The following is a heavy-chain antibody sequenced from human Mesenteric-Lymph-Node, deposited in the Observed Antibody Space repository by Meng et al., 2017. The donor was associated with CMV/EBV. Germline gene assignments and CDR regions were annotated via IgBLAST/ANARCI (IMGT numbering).Heavy chain of an antibody. CDR3: ARGGDYFDY. J-gene: IGHJ4*02. Sequence: LSWAASGFTFSRYSRNWVRQAPGKGLEWVSSISTTSTYIYYADSVKGRFTISRDNAKNSLYLQMNSLRAEDTAVYYCARGGDYFDYWGQGTLVTVSS. CDR1: GFTFSRYS. V-gene: IGHV3-21*01. CDR2: ISTTSTYI. D-gene: IGHD1-26*01.